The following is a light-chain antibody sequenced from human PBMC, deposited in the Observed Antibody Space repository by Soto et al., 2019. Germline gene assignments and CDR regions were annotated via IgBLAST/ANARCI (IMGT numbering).Light chain of an antibody. J-gene: IGKJ4*01. CDR1: ERVSNN. Sequence: DIVMTQSPDTLSVSPGERATLSCRANERVSNNIAWYQQKPGQVPRLLIYGASRRATGIADRFSGSGYGREFTLTISSLQSEDSSVFYCQQYNNWPLTFGGGNKVEI. CDR3: QQYNNWPLT. V-gene: IGKV3-15*01. CDR2: GAS.